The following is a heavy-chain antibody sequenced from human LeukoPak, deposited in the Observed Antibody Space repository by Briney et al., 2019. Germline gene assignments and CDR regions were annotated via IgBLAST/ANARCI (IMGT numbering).Heavy chain of an antibody. D-gene: IGHD2-2*01. Sequence: ASVKVSCKASGYSFTNYGFSWVRQAPGQGLEWMGGIIPVLGTANYAQRFQGRVTITTDESTSTAYMELTSLRSEDTAVYYCARGYCSSTSCFLDYWGQGTLVTVSS. V-gene: IGHV1-69*05. J-gene: IGHJ4*02. CDR1: GYSFTNYG. CDR3: ARGYCSSTSCFLDY. CDR2: IIPVLGTA.